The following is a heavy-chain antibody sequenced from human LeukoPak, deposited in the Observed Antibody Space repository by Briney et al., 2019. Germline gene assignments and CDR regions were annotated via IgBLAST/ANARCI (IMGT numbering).Heavy chain of an antibody. D-gene: IGHD3-3*01. CDR2: INSDGSNT. J-gene: IGHJ4*02. CDR3: AKDFTYDFWSGYFDY. CDR1: GFNFRTYW. Sequence: PGGSLRLSCAASGFNFRTYWMHWVRQAPGKGLVWVSRINSDGSNTTYADSVKGRFTVSRDNSKNTLYLQMNSLRVEDTAVYYCAKDFTYDFWSGYFDYWGQGTLVTVSS. V-gene: IGHV3-74*01.